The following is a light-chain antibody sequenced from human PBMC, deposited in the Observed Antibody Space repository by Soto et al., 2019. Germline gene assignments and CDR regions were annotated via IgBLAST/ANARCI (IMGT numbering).Light chain of an antibody. CDR1: SSNIGAGYD. CDR2: GNS. Sequence: QSVLTQPPSVSGAPGQRVTISCTGSSSNIGAGYDVHWYQQLPETAPKLLIYGNSNRPSGVPDRFSGSKSGTSASLAITGLQAEDEADYYCQSYDSSLSGWVFGGGTKRTVL. V-gene: IGLV1-40*01. J-gene: IGLJ3*02. CDR3: QSYDSSLSGWV.